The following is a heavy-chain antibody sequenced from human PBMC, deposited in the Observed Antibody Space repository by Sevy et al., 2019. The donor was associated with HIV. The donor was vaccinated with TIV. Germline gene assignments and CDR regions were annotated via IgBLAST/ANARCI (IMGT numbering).Heavy chain of an antibody. CDR3: ARDNILLWFGEQAGWFDP. V-gene: IGHV3-30-3*01. CDR1: GFTFSSYA. D-gene: IGHD3-10*01. J-gene: IGHJ5*02. CDR2: ISYEGSNK. Sequence: GGSLSLSCAASGFTFSSYAMNWVRQAPGKGLEWVAVISYEGSNKYYEDSVKGRFTSSRDNSKNTLYLQMNSLRAEDTAVYYCARDNILLWFGEQAGWFDPWGQGTLVTVSS.